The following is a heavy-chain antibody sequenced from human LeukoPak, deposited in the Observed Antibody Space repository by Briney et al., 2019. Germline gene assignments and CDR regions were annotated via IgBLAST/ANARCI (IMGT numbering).Heavy chain of an antibody. D-gene: IGHD5-18*01. CDR3: ARASANNYGLFDY. J-gene: IGHJ4*02. CDR2: ISPDGSTT. Sequence: GGSLRLSCAASAFTLSGYWMHWVRHAPGKGLVWVSRISPDGSTTNYADSVRGRFTISRDNAKNTLYLQMSSLRADDTAVYYCARASANNYGLFDYWGQGTLVTVSS. CDR1: AFTLSGYW. V-gene: IGHV3-74*01.